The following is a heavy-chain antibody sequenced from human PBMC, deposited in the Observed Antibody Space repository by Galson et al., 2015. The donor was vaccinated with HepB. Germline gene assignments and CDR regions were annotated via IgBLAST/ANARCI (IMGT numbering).Heavy chain of an antibody. CDR2: ISSSSYT. D-gene: IGHD2-2*02. V-gene: IGHV3-11*06. Sequence: SLRLSCAASGFTFSDYYMSWIRQAPGKGLEWVSYISSSSYTNYADSVKGRFTISRDNAKNSLYLQMNSLRAEDTAVYYCARGTNIPLPDAFDIWGQGTMVTVSS. CDR3: ARGTNIPLPDAFDI. J-gene: IGHJ3*02. CDR1: GFTFSDYY.